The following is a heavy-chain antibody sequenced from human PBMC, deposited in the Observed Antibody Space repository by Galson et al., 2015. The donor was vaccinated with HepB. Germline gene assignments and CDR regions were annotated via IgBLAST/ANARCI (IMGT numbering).Heavy chain of an antibody. V-gene: IGHV3-74*01. D-gene: IGHD2-2*01. Sequence: SLRLSCAAPGFTFSSNWMHWVRQAPGKGLEWVSRINGDASSTIYADSVQGRFTISRDNARNTLYLQLNSLSAEDTAVYYCARERHRSTYTPNWFDPWGQGTLVTVSS. CDR1: GFTFSSNW. CDR2: INGDASST. J-gene: IGHJ5*02. CDR3: ARERHRSTYTPNWFDP.